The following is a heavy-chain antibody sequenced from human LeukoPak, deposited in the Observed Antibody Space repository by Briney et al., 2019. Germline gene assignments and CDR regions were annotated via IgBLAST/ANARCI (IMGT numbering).Heavy chain of an antibody. J-gene: IGHJ4*02. Sequence: GGSLRLSCAASGFTFSSYSMNWVRQAPGKGLEWVSSISSSSSYIYYADSVKGRFTISRDNAKNSLYLQMNSLRAEDTAVYYCARGPGYSNYLFDYWGQGTLVTVSS. D-gene: IGHD4-11*01. V-gene: IGHV3-21*01. CDR2: ISSSSSYI. CDR1: GFTFSSYS. CDR3: ARGPGYSNYLFDY.